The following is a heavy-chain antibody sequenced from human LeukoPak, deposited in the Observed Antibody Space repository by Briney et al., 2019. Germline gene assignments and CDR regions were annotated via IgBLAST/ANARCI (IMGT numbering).Heavy chain of an antibody. Sequence: VASVKVSCKASGYTFTSYGISWVRQAPGQGLEWMGWISAYNGNTSYAENLQGRVTLTTDTSTSTAYMELRSLRSDDTAVFYCARDSASSTGFVGYFDLCGQGTLVTVSS. J-gene: IGHJ4*02. CDR3: ARDSASSTGFVGYFDL. CDR1: GYTFTSYG. D-gene: IGHD2-2*01. V-gene: IGHV1-18*01. CDR2: ISAYNGNT.